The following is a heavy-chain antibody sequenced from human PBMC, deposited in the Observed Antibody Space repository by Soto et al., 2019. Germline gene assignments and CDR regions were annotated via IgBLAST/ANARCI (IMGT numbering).Heavy chain of an antibody. CDR1: GGSISSYY. V-gene: IGHV4-59*01. CDR3: ARGVAASGTGFDY. D-gene: IGHD6-13*01. J-gene: IGHJ4*02. Sequence: SETLSLTCTVSGGSISSYYWSWIRQPPGKGLEWIGYIYYSGSTNYNPSLKRRVTISVDTSKNQFSLKLSSVTAADTAVYYCARGVAASGTGFDYWGQGTLVTVSS. CDR2: IYYSGST.